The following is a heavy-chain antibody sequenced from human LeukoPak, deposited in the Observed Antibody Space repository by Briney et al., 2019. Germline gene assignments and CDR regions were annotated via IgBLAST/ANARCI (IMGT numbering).Heavy chain of an antibody. J-gene: IGHJ4*02. Sequence: PSETLSLTCAVYGGSFSGYYWSWIRQPPGKGLEWIGEINHSGSTNYNPSLKSRVTISVDTSKNQFSLKLSSVTAADTAVYYCARGRRYYYDSSGYHWDYWGQGTLVTVSS. V-gene: IGHV4-34*01. CDR2: INHSGST. CDR1: GGSFSGYY. CDR3: ARGRRYYYDSSGYHWDY. D-gene: IGHD3-22*01.